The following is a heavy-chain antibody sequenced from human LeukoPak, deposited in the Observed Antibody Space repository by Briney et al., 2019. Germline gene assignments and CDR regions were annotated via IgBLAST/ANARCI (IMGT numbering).Heavy chain of an antibody. J-gene: IGHJ4*02. CDR1: GFTFSSYA. Sequence: GGSLRLSCAASGFTFSSYAMSWVRQAPGEGLEWVSGISGSGDNTYYADSVKGRFTISRDNSKNTLYVQVNSLGTEDTAAYYCAKGSYYDSSGSFYFDYWGQGTLVTVSS. CDR2: ISGSGDNT. V-gene: IGHV3-23*01. CDR3: AKGSYYDSSGSFYFDY. D-gene: IGHD3-22*01.